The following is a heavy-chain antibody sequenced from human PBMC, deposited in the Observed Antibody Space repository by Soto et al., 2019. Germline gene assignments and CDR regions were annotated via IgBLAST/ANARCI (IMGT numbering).Heavy chain of an antibody. V-gene: IGHV3-7*05. CDR1: GFTFRRYW. CDR2: IKEDGSEK. Sequence: PGGSLRLSCAASGFTFRRYWMSWVRQAPGKGLEWVANIKEDGSEKYDVDSVKGRFTISRDNAKNSLYLQMNSLRAEDTAVYYCARDDKAAGDYWGQGTLVTVSS. J-gene: IGHJ4*02. CDR3: ARDDKAAGDY. D-gene: IGHD6-13*01.